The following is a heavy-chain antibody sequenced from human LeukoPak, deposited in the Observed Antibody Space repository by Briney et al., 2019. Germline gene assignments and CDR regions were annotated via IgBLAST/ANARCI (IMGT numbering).Heavy chain of an antibody. D-gene: IGHD6-13*01. CDR2: INPSSGST. Sequence: ASVKVSCKASGYTFTSYYMHWVRQAPGQGLEWMGIINPSSGSTSYAQKLQGRVTITRDTSASTAYMELSSLRSEDTAVYYCARSRWDNAAGHWGQGTLVTVSS. V-gene: IGHV1-46*01. CDR1: GYTFTSYY. CDR3: ARSRWDNAAGH. J-gene: IGHJ4*02.